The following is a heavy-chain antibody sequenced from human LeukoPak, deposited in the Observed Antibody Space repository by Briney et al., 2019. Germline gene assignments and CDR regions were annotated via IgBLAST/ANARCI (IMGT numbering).Heavy chain of an antibody. D-gene: IGHD3-22*01. Sequence: GASVKVSCKASGYTFTGYYMHWVRQAPGQGLEWMGWINPNSGGTNYAQKFQGRVTMTRDTSISTAYMELSRLRSDDTAVYYCARDRYDSSGYYLYYFDYWGQGTLVTVSS. CDR3: ARDRYDSSGYYLYYFDY. J-gene: IGHJ4*02. V-gene: IGHV1-2*02. CDR1: GYTFTGYY. CDR2: INPNSGGT.